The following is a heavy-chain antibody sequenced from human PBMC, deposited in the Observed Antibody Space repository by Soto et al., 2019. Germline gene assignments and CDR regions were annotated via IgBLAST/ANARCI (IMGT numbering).Heavy chain of an antibody. V-gene: IGHV1-18*01. D-gene: IGHD3-22*01. Sequence: VASVKVSCKASGYTFTSYGISWVRQAPGQRLEWMGWIGAGDGKTYYSQNFQGRVTITKDTSATTAYMELSRLIPEDTAVYYCVRDYASDSAVLLDFWGQGTLVTVSS. CDR1: GYTFTSYG. J-gene: IGHJ4*02. CDR2: IGAGDGKT. CDR3: VRDYASDSAVLLDF.